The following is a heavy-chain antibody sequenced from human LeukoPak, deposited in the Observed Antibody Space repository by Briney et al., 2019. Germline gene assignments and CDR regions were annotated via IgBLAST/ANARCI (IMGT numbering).Heavy chain of an antibody. D-gene: IGHD3/OR15-3a*01. Sequence: SETLSLTCTVSGGSIRSYYWSWIRQPPGKGLEWIGYIYYSGSTSYNPSLKSRVTILVDTSKNQFSLKLSSVTAADTAVYYCARHEGDASLDHALDIWGQGTMVTVSS. CDR2: IYYSGST. CDR3: ARHEGDASLDHALDI. V-gene: IGHV4-59*08. CDR1: GGSIRSYY. J-gene: IGHJ3*02.